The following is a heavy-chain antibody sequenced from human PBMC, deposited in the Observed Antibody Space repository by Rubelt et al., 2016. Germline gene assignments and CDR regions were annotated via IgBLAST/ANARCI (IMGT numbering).Heavy chain of an antibody. J-gene: IGHJ4*02. CDR2: ISSRSTYI. D-gene: IGHD3-10*01. Sequence: EVQLVESGGRLVQPGGSLRLSCAASGFTFSSYSMNWVRQAPGKGLEWVSSISSRSTYIFYADSVKGRFTISSDNAQNSLYLQMNSLRVEETAMYYWARETGSHFGSSTAVDSWGQGTLVTVSS. CDR3: ARETGSHFGSSTAVDS. CDR1: GFTFSSYS. V-gene: IGHV3-21*01.